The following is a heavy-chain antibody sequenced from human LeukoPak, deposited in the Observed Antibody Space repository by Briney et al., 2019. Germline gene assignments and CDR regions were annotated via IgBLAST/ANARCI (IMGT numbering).Heavy chain of an antibody. CDR2: ISDSGSTI. CDR3: ARRGGAYDALIFDY. Sequence: GSLRLSCAASGFTFRSYEMTWVRQAPGKGLEWVSYISDSGSTIYYADSVKGRFFISRDNAQNSLYLQMNGLRAEDTAVYYCARRGGAYDALIFDYWGQGALVTVSS. J-gene: IGHJ4*02. CDR1: GFTFRSYE. D-gene: IGHD5-12*01. V-gene: IGHV3-48*03.